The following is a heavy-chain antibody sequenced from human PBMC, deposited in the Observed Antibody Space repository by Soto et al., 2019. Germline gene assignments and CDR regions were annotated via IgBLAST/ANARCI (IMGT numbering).Heavy chain of an antibody. CDR1: GFTFSDYY. J-gene: IGHJ6*02. CDR3: ERDKMDTAMVTGYYYYYGMDV. D-gene: IGHD5-18*01. Sequence: QVQLVESGGGLVKPGGSLRLSCAASGFTFSDYYMSWIRQAPGKGLEWVSYISSSGSTIYYADSVKGRFTISRDNAKNSLYLQMNSLRAEDTAVYYCERDKMDTAMVTGYYYYYGMDVWGQGTTVTVSS. V-gene: IGHV3-11*01. CDR2: ISSSGSTI.